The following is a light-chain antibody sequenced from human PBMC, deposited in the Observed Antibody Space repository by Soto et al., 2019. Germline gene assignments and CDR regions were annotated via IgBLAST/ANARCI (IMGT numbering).Light chain of an antibody. Sequence: QSVLTQSPSASASLGASVKLTCTLSSGHSSYAIAWLQQQPEKGPRYLMKLDSDGSHTKGDAIPDRFSGSSSGAERYLTISSLQSEDEADYYCQTWGTGIHVVFGGGTQLTVL. J-gene: IGLJ2*01. CDR2: LDSDGSH. CDR1: SGHSSYA. CDR3: QTWGTGIHVV. V-gene: IGLV4-69*01.